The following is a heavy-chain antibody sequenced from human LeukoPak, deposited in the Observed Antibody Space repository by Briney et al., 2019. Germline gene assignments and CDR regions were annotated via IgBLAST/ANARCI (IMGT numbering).Heavy chain of an antibody. J-gene: IGHJ4*02. CDR3: ARGGGYNYHYGNYFDY. D-gene: IGHD5-18*01. V-gene: IGHV3-30*04. CDR2: ISYDGDNK. CDR1: GFIFSTYT. Sequence: PGGSLRLSCAASGFIFSTYTMHWVRQAPGKGLEWVALISYDGDNKYYADSVKGRFTISRDNSKNTLYLQMNSLRGEDAAVYSCARGGGYNYHYGNYFDYWGQGTLVTVSS.